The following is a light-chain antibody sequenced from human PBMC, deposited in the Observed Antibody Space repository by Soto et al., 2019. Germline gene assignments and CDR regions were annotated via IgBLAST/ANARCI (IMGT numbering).Light chain of an antibody. CDR3: QQYSSSQAT. V-gene: IGKV3-20*01. J-gene: IGKJ4*01. CDR2: GVS. Sequence: VLAQSPGTLSLSPGERATLSCRAIQSVRNTYLAWYQQKPGQAPRLLIYGVSSRATGIPDRFSGSGSGTDFTLTISRMEPEDFAVYYCQQYSSSQATLGGGTKVDIK. CDR1: QSVRNTY.